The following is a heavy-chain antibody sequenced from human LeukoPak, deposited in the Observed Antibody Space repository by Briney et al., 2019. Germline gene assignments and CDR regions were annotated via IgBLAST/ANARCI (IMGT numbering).Heavy chain of an antibody. CDR1: GYTFTNYG. D-gene: IGHD3-10*01. V-gene: IGHV1-18*01. J-gene: IGHJ4*02. CDR2: ISTYNGNT. Sequence: GASVTVSCTASGYTFTNYGLSWVRQAPGQGLEWMGWISTYNGNTNYAQTLQGRVTMTTDTSTSTAYMELRSLRSDDTAVYYCAILWFGELTLDYWGQGTLVTVSS. CDR3: AILWFGELTLDY.